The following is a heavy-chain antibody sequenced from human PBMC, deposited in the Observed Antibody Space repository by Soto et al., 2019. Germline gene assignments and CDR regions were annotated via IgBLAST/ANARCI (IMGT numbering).Heavy chain of an antibody. Sequence: QVQLVQSGAEVKKPGASVKVSCKASGYTFTSYGISWVRQAPGQGLEWMGWISAYNGNTNYAQKLQGRVTMTTDTATRTAYMGLRSVRYVDAAVYYCARDGSAWELLYYYGMDVRGQGTTVTVSS. CDR3: ARDGSAWELLYYYGMDV. CDR2: ISAYNGNT. J-gene: IGHJ6*02. CDR1: GYTFTSYG. V-gene: IGHV1-18*01. D-gene: IGHD1-26*01.